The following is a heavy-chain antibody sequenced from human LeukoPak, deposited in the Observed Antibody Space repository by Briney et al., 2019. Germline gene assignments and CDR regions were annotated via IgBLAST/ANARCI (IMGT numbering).Heavy chain of an antibody. J-gene: IGHJ4*02. CDR1: GFTFSSYS. CDR2: ISSSSSTM. CDR3: AQGDGYNSPFDY. Sequence: GESLKISCAASGFTFSSYSMNWVRQAPGKGLEWVSYISSSSSTMSYADSVKGRFTISRDNAKNSLYLQMNSLRAEDTAVYYCAQGDGYNSPFDYWGQGTLVTVSS. D-gene: IGHD5-24*01. V-gene: IGHV3-48*01.